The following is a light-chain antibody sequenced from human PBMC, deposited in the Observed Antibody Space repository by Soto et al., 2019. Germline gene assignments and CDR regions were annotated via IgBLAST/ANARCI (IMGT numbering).Light chain of an antibody. J-gene: IGKJ2*01. CDR2: RAS. Sequence: DFQMTQSPSTLSASVGDRVTITCRASRSIHSWLAWYQQKPGRTPKLLIYRASILESGVPSRFSCSGSGTEFTLTINNLQPDDFASYYCHQYNAHPYTFGRGTKLEIK. CDR1: RSIHSW. CDR3: HQYNAHPYT. V-gene: IGKV1-5*03.